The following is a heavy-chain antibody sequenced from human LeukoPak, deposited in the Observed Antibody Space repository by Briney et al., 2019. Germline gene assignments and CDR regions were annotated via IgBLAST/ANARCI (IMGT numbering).Heavy chain of an antibody. J-gene: IGHJ4*02. Sequence: SETLSLTCTVSGASISGTAYYWGWVRQPPRKGLEWIGNIYYSGSTYYNASLQSRVTISIDTSKNQFSLKLSSVTAADTAVYYCARGNTVTMSDYWGQGTLVTVSS. CDR3: ARGNTVTMSDY. D-gene: IGHD4-17*01. CDR2: IYYSGST. CDR1: GASISGTAYY. V-gene: IGHV4-39*07.